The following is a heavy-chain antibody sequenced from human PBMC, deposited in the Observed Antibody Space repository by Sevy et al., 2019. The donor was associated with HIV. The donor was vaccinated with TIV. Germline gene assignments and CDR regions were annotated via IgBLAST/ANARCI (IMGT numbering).Heavy chain of an antibody. CDR3: AREPGDGYDWDAFDV. Sequence: SETLSLTSAVSGGSISSYYWSWIRQPPGKGLEWIGFIYYSGSTSYNSSLKSRVTISLDSSNSQISLRLSSVTAADTAMYYCAREPGDGYDWDAFDVWGQGTMVTVSS. J-gene: IGHJ3*01. V-gene: IGHV4-59*13. CDR1: GGSISSYY. CDR2: IYYSGST. D-gene: IGHD5-12*01.